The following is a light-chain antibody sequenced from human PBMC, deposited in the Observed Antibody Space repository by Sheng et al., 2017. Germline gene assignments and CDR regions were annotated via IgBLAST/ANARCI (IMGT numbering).Light chain of an antibody. V-gene: IGKV1-5*03. Sequence: DIQMTQSPSTLSASVGDRVTITCRASQSISSWLAWYQQKPGKAPKLLIYGASTLESGVPSRFSGSRSGTEFILTISSLQPDDFATYYCQQYSSYWTFGQGTEGRN. J-gene: IGKJ1*01. CDR2: GAS. CDR1: QSISSW. CDR3: QQYSSYWT.